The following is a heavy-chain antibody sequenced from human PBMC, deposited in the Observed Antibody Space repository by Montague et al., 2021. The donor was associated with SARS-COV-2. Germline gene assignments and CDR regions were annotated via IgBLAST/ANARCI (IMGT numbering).Heavy chain of an antibody. CDR2: IYYSGST. CDR1: GGSISSSSYY. J-gene: IGHJ5*02. Sequence: SETLSLTCIVSGGSISSSSYYWSWIRQPPGKGLEWIGSIYYSGSTYYNPSLKSRVTISVDTSKNQFSLKLSSVTAADTAVYYCARHFFSAGAEEAGWFDPWGQGTLVTVSS. V-gene: IGHV4-39*01. CDR3: ARHFFSAGAEEAGWFDP. D-gene: IGHD1-26*01.